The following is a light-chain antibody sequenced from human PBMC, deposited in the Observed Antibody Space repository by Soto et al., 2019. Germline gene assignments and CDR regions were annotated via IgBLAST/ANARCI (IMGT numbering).Light chain of an antibody. J-gene: IGKJ1*01. Sequence: DIPMTQSPSTLSASVGDRVTITCRASQSLSSWLAWYQQKPGKAPKLLIYKASNLESGVPSRFSGSGSATEFALTISSLQPDDFANYYCQQYNSFPWTFGQGTKVEIK. CDR3: QQYNSFPWT. CDR2: KAS. V-gene: IGKV1-5*03. CDR1: QSLSSW.